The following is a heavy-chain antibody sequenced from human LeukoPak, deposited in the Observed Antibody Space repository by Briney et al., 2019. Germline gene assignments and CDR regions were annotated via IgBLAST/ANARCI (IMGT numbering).Heavy chain of an antibody. J-gene: IGHJ6*03. CDR1: GGSINTYY. V-gene: IGHV4-4*07. CDR3: ARERGLWPAYDYCMDV. D-gene: IGHD3-16*01. CDR2: IYTSGST. Sequence: SETLSLTCTVSGGSINTYYWSWIRPPAGKGLEWIGRIYTSGSTDYNPSLKSRVTMLVGTSKNQFSLKLNSVTAADTAVYYCARERGLWPAYDYCMDVWGKGTMVTVSS.